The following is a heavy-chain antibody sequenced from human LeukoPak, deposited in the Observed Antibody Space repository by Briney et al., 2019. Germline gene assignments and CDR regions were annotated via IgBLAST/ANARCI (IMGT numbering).Heavy chain of an antibody. D-gene: IGHD1-26*01. J-gene: IGHJ4*02. CDR1: GFTFSRYA. V-gene: IGHV3-64D*09. CDR2: INDNGGRT. CDR3: VKDVGGSYAFDY. Sequence: GVSLRLSCSASGFTFSRYAMHWVRQAPGKGLEYVSGINDNGGRTHYGDSVKGRFSISRDNSKNTLHLQMSTLRAEDTALYYCVKDVGGSYAFDYWGQGTLVTVAS.